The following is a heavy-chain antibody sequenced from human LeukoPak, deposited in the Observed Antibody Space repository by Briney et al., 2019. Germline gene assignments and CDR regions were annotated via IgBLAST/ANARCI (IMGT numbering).Heavy chain of an antibody. CDR1: VFKFSIYA. V-gene: IGHV3-23*01. J-gene: IGHJ2*01. CDR2: ISGSGAST. CDR3: AKVTTVTTPTYGYFDL. D-gene: IGHD4-17*01. Sequence: GGSLRLSCAASVFKFSIYAMTWVRQAPGKGLEWGSAISGSGASTYYTDSVKGRFTISRDNSKNTLYLQMNSLRAEDTAVYYCAKVTTVTTPTYGYFDLWGRGTLVTVSS.